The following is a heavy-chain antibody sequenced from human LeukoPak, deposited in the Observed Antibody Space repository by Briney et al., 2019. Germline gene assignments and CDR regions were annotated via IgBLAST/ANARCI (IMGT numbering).Heavy chain of an antibody. CDR2: INPKSGGT. V-gene: IGHV1-2*02. Sequence: ASVKVSCKASGYTFTGYYIHWVRQAPGPGREWMGWINPKSGGTNYAQKFQGRVTMTRDTSISTAYMDLSRLRSDDTAVYYCARDGGIAVAGRFDYWGQGTLVTVSS. CDR3: ARDGGIAVAGRFDY. J-gene: IGHJ4*02. D-gene: IGHD6-13*01. CDR1: GYTFTGYY.